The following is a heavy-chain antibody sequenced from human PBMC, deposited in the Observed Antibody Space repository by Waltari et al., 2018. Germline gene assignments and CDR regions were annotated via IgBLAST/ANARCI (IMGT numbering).Heavy chain of an antibody. V-gene: IGHV4-34*01. CDR2: INHSGST. CDR3: AGGRRPLGGGWFDP. CDR1: GGSFSGYY. D-gene: IGHD3-16*01. Sequence: QVQLQQWGAGLLKPSETLSLTCAVYGGSFSGYYWSWIRQPPGQGLEWIGEINHSGSTNHNPSLKSGVTISVDTSKNQLSLKLGSGTAADTAVYYCAGGRRPLGGGWFDPWGQGTLVTVSS. J-gene: IGHJ5*02.